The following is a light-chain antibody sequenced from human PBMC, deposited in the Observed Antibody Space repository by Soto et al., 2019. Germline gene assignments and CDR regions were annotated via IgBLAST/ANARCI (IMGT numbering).Light chain of an antibody. CDR3: TSYTNSKAYIP. CDR1: RTDIGGYNY. Sequence: QSVLTQPASVSGSLGQSITISCTGTRTDIGGYNYVSWYQQYPGKAPKLVICEVTSRPSGISDRFSGSKSGNTASLTISGLQAEDEADYFCTSYTNSKAYIPFGRGTKVTVL. V-gene: IGLV2-14*01. CDR2: EVT. J-gene: IGLJ2*01.